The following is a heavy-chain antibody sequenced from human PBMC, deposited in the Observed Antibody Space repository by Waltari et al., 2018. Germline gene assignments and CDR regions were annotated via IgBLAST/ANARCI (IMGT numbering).Heavy chain of an antibody. CDR2: VDPADSET. CDR1: GYTFTDYY. V-gene: IGHV1-69-2*01. J-gene: IGHJ5*02. CDR3: ATVLTTVPTYWFDP. Sequence: EVQLVQSGAEVKKPGATVKISCKASGYTFTDYYIHWVQQAPGKGLEWMGRVDPADSETRDAEKFQGRVTITADTSTDTAYMELSSLRSEDTAVYYCATVLTTVPTYWFDPWGQGTLVTVSS. D-gene: IGHD4-4*01.